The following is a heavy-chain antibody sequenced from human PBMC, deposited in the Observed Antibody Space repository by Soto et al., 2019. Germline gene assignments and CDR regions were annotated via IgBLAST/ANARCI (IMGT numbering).Heavy chain of an antibody. CDR3: AIVAYGDYGVGV. J-gene: IGHJ6*02. CDR2: IIPTFGTP. D-gene: IGHD4-17*01. CDR1: GGTFSRYA. Sequence: QVQLVQSGAEVKKPGSSVKVSCKASGGTFSRYAISWVRQAPGQGLEWMGGIIPTFGTPTYAQKFQGRVTIIADESTSTVSMEVSSLTSEDTAMYYCAIVAYGDYGVGVWGQGTTVTVSS. V-gene: IGHV1-69*01.